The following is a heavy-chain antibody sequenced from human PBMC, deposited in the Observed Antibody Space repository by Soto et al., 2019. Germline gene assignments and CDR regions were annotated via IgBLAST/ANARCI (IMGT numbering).Heavy chain of an antibody. Sequence: GASVKVSCKASGGTFSSYAISWVRQAPGQRHEWMGGIIPIFGTANYAQKFQGRVTITADESTSTAYMELSSLRSEDTAVYYCAQYYYDSSGSNWFDPWGLGTLVTVSS. J-gene: IGHJ5*02. CDR1: GGTFSSYA. CDR2: IIPIFGTA. V-gene: IGHV1-69*13. D-gene: IGHD3-22*01. CDR3: AQYYYDSSGSNWFDP.